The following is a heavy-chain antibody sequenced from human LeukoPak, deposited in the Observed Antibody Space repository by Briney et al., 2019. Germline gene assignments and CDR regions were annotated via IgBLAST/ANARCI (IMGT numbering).Heavy chain of an antibody. CDR2: ISSSGSTI. CDR3: AKEVWFGELHIDY. J-gene: IGHJ4*02. D-gene: IGHD3-10*01. Sequence: PGGSLRLSCAASGFTFSSYEMNWVRQAPGKGLEWVSYISSSGSTIYYADSVKGRFTISRDNSKNTLYLQMNSLRAEDTAVYYCAKEVWFGELHIDYWGQGTLVTVSS. V-gene: IGHV3-48*03. CDR1: GFTFSSYE.